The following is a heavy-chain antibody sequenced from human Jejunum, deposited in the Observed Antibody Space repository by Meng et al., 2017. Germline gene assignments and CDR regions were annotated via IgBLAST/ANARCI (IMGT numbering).Heavy chain of an antibody. D-gene: IGHD2-2*01. CDR2: ISDSGRTK. CDR3: ARGGTSRPFEY. V-gene: IGHV3-23*01. J-gene: IGHJ4*02. Sequence: GGSLRLSCAASGFVFSSYAMNWVRQAPGKGPEWVSVISDSGRTKYYADSVKGRFTISRDNSQDTLYLQMNSLRAEDTAVYSCARGGTSRPFEYWGQGTRVTVSS. CDR1: GFVFSSYA.